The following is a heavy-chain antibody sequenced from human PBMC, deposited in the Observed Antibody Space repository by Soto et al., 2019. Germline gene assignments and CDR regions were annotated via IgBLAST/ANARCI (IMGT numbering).Heavy chain of an antibody. D-gene: IGHD3-3*01. J-gene: IGHJ6*02. Sequence: QVQLVQSGAEVKKPGASVKVSCKASGYTFTSYAMHWVRQAPGQRLEWMGWINAGNGNTKYSQKFQGRVTITRDTSASTAYVELSSLRSEDTAVYYCARGFGDHLKTLWSGYSNDFYYYGMDVWGQGTTVTVSS. V-gene: IGHV1-3*01. CDR1: GYTFTSYA. CDR2: INAGNGNT. CDR3: ARGFGDHLKTLWSGYSNDFYYYGMDV.